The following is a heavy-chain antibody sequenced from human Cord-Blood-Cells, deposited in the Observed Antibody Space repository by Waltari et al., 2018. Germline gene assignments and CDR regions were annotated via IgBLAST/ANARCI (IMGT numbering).Heavy chain of an antibody. V-gene: IGHV1-69*06. CDR1: GGTFSSYA. D-gene: IGHD6-13*01. CDR3: ARVTTGYSSSWYYYYGMDV. CDR2: SIPICGTA. Sequence: QVQLVQSGAEVKKPGSSVKVSCKASGGTFSSYAISWVRQAPGQGLEWMGWSIPICGTANYAQKFQGRVTITADKSTSTAYMELSSLRSEDTAVYYCARVTTGYSSSWYYYYGMDVWGQGTTVTVSS. J-gene: IGHJ6*02.